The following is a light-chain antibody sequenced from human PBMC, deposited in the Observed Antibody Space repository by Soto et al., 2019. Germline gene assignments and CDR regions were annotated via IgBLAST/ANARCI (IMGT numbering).Light chain of an antibody. V-gene: IGKV3-20*01. CDR2: GAS. CDR1: QSVRNSY. J-gene: IGKJ4*01. Sequence: EIVLTDSPGTLSLSQWEIATLSCRASQSVRNSYLAWYQQIPGQPPRLLIYGASSRATGISDRFTGSGSRTEFTLTISRLEPEDFAVNYCHQYASTPLTFGGATKVDIK. CDR3: HQYASTPLT.